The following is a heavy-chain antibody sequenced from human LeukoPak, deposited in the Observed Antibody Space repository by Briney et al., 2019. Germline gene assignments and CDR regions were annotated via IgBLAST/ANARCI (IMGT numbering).Heavy chain of an antibody. V-gene: IGHV4-34*01. CDR2: INDSGST. CDR3: ARHLANVGWGITPRWFAP. J-gene: IGHJ5*02. CDR1: GGSFSGYY. D-gene: IGHD7-27*01. Sequence: SETLSLTCAVDGGSFSGYYGSWIRQPAGEGLEWVGEINDSGSTNYNPSLKSRVTISVDTSKNQFSLKLSSVTAADTAVYYCARHLANVGWGITPRWFAPWGQGTLVTVSS.